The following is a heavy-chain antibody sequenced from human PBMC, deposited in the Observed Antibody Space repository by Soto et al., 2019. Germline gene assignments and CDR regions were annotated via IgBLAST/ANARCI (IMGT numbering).Heavy chain of an antibody. CDR2: MNPHSDT. D-gene: IGHD1-20*01. CDR1: GYTYTNLD. CDR3: ARYKIGEGFTA. V-gene: IGHV1-8*01. J-gene: IGHJ5*02. Sequence: QVPLVQSGAEVKRPGASVKVSCKASGYTYTNLDINWVRQASGQGLEWMGWMNPHSDTGFAQKFQGRVTLTRDTPTSTVYMELTSLRFDDTAVYYCARYKIGEGFTAWGQGTPVTVSS.